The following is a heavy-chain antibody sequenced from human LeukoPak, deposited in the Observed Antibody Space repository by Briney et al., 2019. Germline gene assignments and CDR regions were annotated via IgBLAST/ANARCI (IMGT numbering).Heavy chain of an antibody. CDR1: GFPFNSYA. V-gene: IGHV3-23*01. CDR2: IGGSDTNT. J-gene: IGHJ4*02. Sequence: GSLRLSFSASGFPFNSYAMSWVRPAPGEGLGWVSTIGGSDTNTCYADSLKGRFSISRDNAKNTLYLRMYSLRAEDTAVYYCETPMVVTAIFPDFNYWGQGTPVTVSS. D-gene: IGHD2-21*02. CDR3: ETPMVVTAIFPDFNY.